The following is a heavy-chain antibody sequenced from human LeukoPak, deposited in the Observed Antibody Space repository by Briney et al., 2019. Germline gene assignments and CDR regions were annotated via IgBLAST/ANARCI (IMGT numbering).Heavy chain of an antibody. J-gene: IGHJ5*02. CDR2: ISGSGDTT. CDR3: AKGRYFDWMNWFDP. V-gene: IGHV3-23*01. Sequence: GGSLRLSCAASGFTFSSYAMSWVRQAPGKGLEWVSVISGSGDTTYYAESVKGRFTISRDNSKKTLYLQMNSLRADDTAVYYCAKGRYFDWMNWFDPWGQGTLVTVSS. D-gene: IGHD3-9*01. CDR1: GFTFSSYA.